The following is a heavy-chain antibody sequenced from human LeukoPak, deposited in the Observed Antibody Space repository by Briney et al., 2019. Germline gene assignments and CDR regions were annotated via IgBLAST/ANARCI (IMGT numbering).Heavy chain of an antibody. V-gene: IGHV4-38-2*02. CDR2: IYHSGST. D-gene: IGHD4-17*01. J-gene: IGHJ4*02. Sequence: SETLSLTCTVSGYSISSGYYWGWIRQPPGKGLEWIGSIYHSGSTYYNPSLKSRVTISVDTSKNQFSLKLSSVTAADTAVYYCATEVTTFNYWGQGTLVTVSS. CDR3: ATEVTTFNY. CDR1: GYSISSGYY.